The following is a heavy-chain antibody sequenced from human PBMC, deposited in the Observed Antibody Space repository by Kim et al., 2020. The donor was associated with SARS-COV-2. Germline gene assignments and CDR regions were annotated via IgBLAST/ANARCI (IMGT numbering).Heavy chain of an antibody. CDR2: IYYSGST. CDR3: ASGYGGYAEGAFDI. D-gene: IGHD5-12*01. CDR1: GGSISSSSYY. Sequence: SETLSLTCTVSGGSISSSSYYWGWIRQPPGKGLEWIGSIYYSGSTYYNPSLKSRVTISVDTPKNQFSLKLSSVTAADTAVYYCASGYGGYAEGAFDIWGQGTMVTVSS. V-gene: IGHV4-39*01. J-gene: IGHJ3*02.